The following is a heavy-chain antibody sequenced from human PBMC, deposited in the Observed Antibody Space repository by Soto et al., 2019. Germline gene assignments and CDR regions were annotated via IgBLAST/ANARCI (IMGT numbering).Heavy chain of an antibody. CDR1: GFTFSSYA. V-gene: IGHV3-23*01. CDR2: ISGSGGST. Sequence: PGGSLRLSCAASGFTFSSYAMSWVRQAPGKGLEWVSAISGSGGSTYYADSVKGRFTISRDNSKNTLYLQMNSLRAEDTAVYYCAKDRRSGDYYYYGMDVWGQGTTVTVSS. CDR3: AKDRRSGDYYYYGMDV. J-gene: IGHJ6*02. D-gene: IGHD1-26*01.